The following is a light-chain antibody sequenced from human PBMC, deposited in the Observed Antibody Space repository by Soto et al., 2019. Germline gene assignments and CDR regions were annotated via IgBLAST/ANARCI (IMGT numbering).Light chain of an antibody. CDR1: QSVSSSY. CDR3: QQYGSTPPVT. J-gene: IGKJ5*01. V-gene: IGKV3-20*01. Sequence: EIVLTQSPGTLSLSPGERATLSCRASQSVSSSYLAWYQQKPGQAPRLLIYGASGRDTGIPDKFSGSRTGTDFTLTISRLEAEDLAVYYCQQYGSTPPVTFGQGTRLEIK. CDR2: GAS.